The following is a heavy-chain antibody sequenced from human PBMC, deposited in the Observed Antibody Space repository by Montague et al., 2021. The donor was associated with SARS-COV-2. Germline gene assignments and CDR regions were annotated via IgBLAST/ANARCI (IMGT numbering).Heavy chain of an antibody. CDR3: ARHGPNDYYHSRYFDL. Sequence: SETLSLTCIVSGGSISSRTYYWGWIRQPPGKGLEWLGSIFYDGSTYYNPSLKSRVTISVDTSKNQFSLNLSSVTAADTAVYYCARHGPNDYYHSRYFDLWGRGTLVTVAS. D-gene: IGHD3-10*01. J-gene: IGHJ2*01. CDR2: IFYDGST. CDR1: GGSISSRTYY. V-gene: IGHV4-39*01.